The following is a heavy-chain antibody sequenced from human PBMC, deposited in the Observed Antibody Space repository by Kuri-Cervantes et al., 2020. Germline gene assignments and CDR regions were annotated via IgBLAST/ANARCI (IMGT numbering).Heavy chain of an antibody. Sequence: SETLSLTCAVHGGSFSGNYWSWIRQPPGKGLEWIGEINQSGSTNYNPSLKSRVTMSVDTSKNQFSLKLSSVTAADTAVYYCARTAYSSSSPFDYWGQGTLVTDSS. CDR2: INQSGST. CDR3: ARTAYSSSSPFDY. CDR1: GGSFSGNY. V-gene: IGHV4-34*01. D-gene: IGHD6-6*01. J-gene: IGHJ4*02.